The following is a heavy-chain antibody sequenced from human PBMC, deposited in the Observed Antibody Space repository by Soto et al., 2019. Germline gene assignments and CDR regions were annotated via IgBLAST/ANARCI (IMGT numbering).Heavy chain of an antibody. Sequence: GGSLRLSCAASAIIFSGYGMHWVRQAPGKGLEWVAVIRYDGSNIYYADSVKGRFTISRDNAKNTLYLQMNSLRAEDTAVYYCARAAYSSSQTFLFGPWGQGTLVTGSS. CDR2: IRYDGSNI. CDR1: AIIFSGYG. CDR3: ARAAYSSSQTFLFGP. V-gene: IGHV3-33*01. D-gene: IGHD6-13*01. J-gene: IGHJ5*01.